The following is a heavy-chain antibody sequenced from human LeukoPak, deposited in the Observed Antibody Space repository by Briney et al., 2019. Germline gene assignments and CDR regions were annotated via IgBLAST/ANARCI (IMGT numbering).Heavy chain of an antibody. Sequence: SETLSLTCTVSGGSISSTFDYWGWIRQPPGKGLEWIGSIYYSGSTFYNPSLKSQVIISVDTSKNQFSLKLSSVTAADTAVYYCARPIIAVNTFDIWGQGTMVTVSS. J-gene: IGHJ3*02. CDR1: GGSISSTFDY. CDR3: ARPIIAVNTFDI. V-gene: IGHV4-39*01. CDR2: IYYSGST. D-gene: IGHD2/OR15-2a*01.